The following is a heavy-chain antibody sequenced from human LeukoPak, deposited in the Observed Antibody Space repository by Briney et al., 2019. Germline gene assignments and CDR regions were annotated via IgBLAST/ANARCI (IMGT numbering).Heavy chain of an antibody. CDR1: GGSISSGGYY. Sequence: PSETLSLTCTVSGGSISSGGYYWIWIRQHPGKGLEWIGYIYYSGSTYYNPSLKSRVTISVDTSKNQFSLKLSSVTAADTAVYYCARDVKNVDTALYYGMDVWGQGTTVTVSS. J-gene: IGHJ6*02. CDR2: IYYSGST. CDR3: ARDVKNVDTALYYGMDV. D-gene: IGHD5-18*01. V-gene: IGHV4-31*03.